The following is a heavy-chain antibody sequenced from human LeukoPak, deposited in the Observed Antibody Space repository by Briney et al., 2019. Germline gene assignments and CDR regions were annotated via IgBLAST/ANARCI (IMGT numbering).Heavy chain of an antibody. V-gene: IGHV5-51*01. CDR3: ARQLTTLRGFDI. Sequence: GESLKISCKGSGYTFTTSWIGWVRQLPGKGLEWMGIIYPGDSDTRYSPSFQGQVTISADKSINTAYLQWTSLKASDTAMYYCARQLTTLRGFDIWGQGTMVTASS. D-gene: IGHD4-11*01. J-gene: IGHJ3*02. CDR1: GYTFTTSW. CDR2: IYPGDSDT.